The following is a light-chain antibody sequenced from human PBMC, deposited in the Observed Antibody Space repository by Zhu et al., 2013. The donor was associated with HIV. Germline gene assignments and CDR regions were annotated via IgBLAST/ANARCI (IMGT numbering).Light chain of an antibody. CDR1: QSVRSY. CDR2: DAS. Sequence: EIVLTQSPATLSLSPGERATLSCRASQSVRSYLAWYQQKPGQAPRLLIYDASNRATGIPARFSGSGSGTDFTLTISSLDPEDFAVYYCQQRSNWLLTFGGGTKVEIK. V-gene: IGKV3-11*01. J-gene: IGKJ4*01. CDR3: QQRSNWLLT.